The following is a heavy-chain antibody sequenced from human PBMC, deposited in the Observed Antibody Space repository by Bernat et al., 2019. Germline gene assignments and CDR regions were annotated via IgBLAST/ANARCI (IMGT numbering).Heavy chain of an antibody. V-gene: IGHV3-33*01. Sequence: QVQLVESGGGVVQPARSLRLSCAASGFTFSSYGMHWVRQAPGKGLEWVAVIWYDGSNKYYADSVKGRFTISRDNSKNTLYLQMNSLRAEDTAVYYCARESSDVDTAMAPLLDSMGFDPWGQGTLVTVSS. CDR1: GFTFSSYG. CDR2: IWYDGSNK. D-gene: IGHD5-18*01. CDR3: ARESSDVDTAMAPLLDSMGFDP. J-gene: IGHJ5*02.